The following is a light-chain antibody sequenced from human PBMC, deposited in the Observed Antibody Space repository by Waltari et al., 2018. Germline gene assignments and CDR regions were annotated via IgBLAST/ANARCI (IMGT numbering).Light chain of an antibody. J-gene: IGLJ3*02. Sequence: NFMLTQQHAVSESPGKTVTISCTHSGGEMVRHYVQGYHQRPGSAPTTVIYEDNQRPSGVPDRFSGSIDSSSNSASLTISGLKTEDEADYYCQSYDSINHGVFGGGTKLTVL. CDR1: GGEMVRHY. CDR2: EDN. V-gene: IGLV6-57*04. CDR3: QSYDSINHGV.